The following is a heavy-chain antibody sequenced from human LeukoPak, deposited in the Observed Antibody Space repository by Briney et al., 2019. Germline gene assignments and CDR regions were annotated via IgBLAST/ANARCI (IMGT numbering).Heavy chain of an antibody. J-gene: IGHJ3*02. V-gene: IGHV3-30*18. D-gene: IGHD6-19*01. CDR3: AKRIIDSGWEDDAFDI. CDR2: ISYDGSNK. CDR1: GFTFSSYG. Sequence: GGSLRLSCAASGFTFSSYGMHWVRQAPGKGLEWVAVISYDGSNKYYADSVKGRFTISRDNSKNTLYLQMNRLRAEDTAVYYCAKRIIDSGWEDDAFDIWGQGTMVTVSS.